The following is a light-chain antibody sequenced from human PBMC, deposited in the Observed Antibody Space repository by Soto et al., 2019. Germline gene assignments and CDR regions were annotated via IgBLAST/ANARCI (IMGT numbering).Light chain of an antibody. Sequence: QSVLTQPPSASGSHGQSVTISCTGTSSDVGGYNYVSWYQQYPGKAPTLMIYEVSKRPSGVPDRFSGSKSGNTASLTVSGLQAEDEADYYCSSYGGSNNVLFGGGTKLTVL. J-gene: IGLJ2*01. CDR3: SSYGGSNNVL. CDR2: EVS. V-gene: IGLV2-8*01. CDR1: SSDVGGYNY.